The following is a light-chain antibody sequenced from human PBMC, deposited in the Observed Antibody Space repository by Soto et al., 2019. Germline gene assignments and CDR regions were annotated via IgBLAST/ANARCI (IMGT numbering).Light chain of an antibody. V-gene: IGLV2-18*02. CDR3: SSYTTSNTVV. Sequence: QSALTQPPSVSGSPGQSVTLSCIGTSSDIGSYNRVAWYQQFPGTAPKLIIYEVFIRSSGVPDRFSGSKGGNRASLTISGLQAEDEADYHCSSYTTSNTVVFGGGTKL. J-gene: IGLJ2*01. CDR1: SSDIGSYNR. CDR2: EVF.